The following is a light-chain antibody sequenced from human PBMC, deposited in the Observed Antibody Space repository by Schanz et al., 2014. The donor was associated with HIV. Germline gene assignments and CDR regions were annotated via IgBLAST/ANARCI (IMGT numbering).Light chain of an antibody. V-gene: IGKV3-20*01. CDR1: RSFSNNF. CDR2: GAS. CDR3: QQYGNSPLT. Sequence: EIVLTQSPATLSLSPGERATLSCRASRSFSNNFLAWYQQKPGQAPRLLIYGASGRATGIPDRFSGSRSGTDFTLTISRLEPEDFAVYYCQQYGNSPLTFGGGTKVEIK. J-gene: IGKJ4*01.